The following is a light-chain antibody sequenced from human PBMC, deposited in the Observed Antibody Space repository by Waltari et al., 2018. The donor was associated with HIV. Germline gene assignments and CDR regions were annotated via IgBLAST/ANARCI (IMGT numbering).Light chain of an antibody. CDR1: QTVSNRY. Sequence: EIVLTQSPGPLSLSPGERATLSCRASQTVSNRYLAWYQQKPGQAPRLLIYGASTRATSIPDRFSGSGSGTDFTLTISRLEPEDFAVYYCRTGVTFGPGTKVDIK. CDR2: GAS. CDR3: RTGVT. J-gene: IGKJ3*01. V-gene: IGKV3-20*01.